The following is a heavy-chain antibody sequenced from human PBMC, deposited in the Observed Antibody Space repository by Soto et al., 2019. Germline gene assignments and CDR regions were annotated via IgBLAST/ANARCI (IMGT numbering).Heavy chain of an antibody. J-gene: IGHJ6*03. V-gene: IGHV3-7*01. CDR1: GFTFSSYW. CDR2: IKQDGSEK. Sequence: GGSLRLSCAASGFTFSSYWMSWVRQAPGKGLEWVANIKQDGSEKYYVDSVKGRFTISRDNAKNSLYLQMNSLRAEDTAVYYCARVALGYCSGGSCYYPKVYYYYYMDVWGKGTTVTVSS. D-gene: IGHD2-15*01. CDR3: ARVALGYCSGGSCYYPKVYYYYYMDV.